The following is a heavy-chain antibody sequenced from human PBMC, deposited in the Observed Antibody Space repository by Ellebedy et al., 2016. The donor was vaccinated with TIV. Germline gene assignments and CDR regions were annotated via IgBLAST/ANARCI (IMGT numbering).Heavy chain of an antibody. V-gene: IGHV4-34*01. CDR1: GGSFDVYY. CDR2: INHSGST. Sequence: SETLSLTCAVYGGSFDVYYWSWIRQPPGKGLEWIGEINHSGSTNYNPSLKSRVTISVDTSKNQFSLKLSSVTAADTAVYYCARGQTRGENGNYYYGMDVWGQGTTVTVSS. J-gene: IGHJ6*02. CDR3: ARGQTRGENGNYYYGMDV. D-gene: IGHD4-17*01.